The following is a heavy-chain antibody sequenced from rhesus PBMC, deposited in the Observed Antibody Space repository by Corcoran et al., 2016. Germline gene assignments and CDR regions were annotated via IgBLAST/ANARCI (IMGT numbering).Heavy chain of an antibody. J-gene: IGHJ4*01. Sequence: QLQLQESGPGLVKPSETLSVTCAVSGGSLSSSYWSWIRQAPGKGLEWIGYIYGSGSSTNYNPSLKSRVTLSGDTAKNQLSLKLSSVTTADTALYYCARGRDMGDYFDYWGQGVLVTVSS. CDR3: ARGRDMGDYFDY. V-gene: IGHV4-169*01. CDR1: GGSLSSSY. D-gene: IGHD3-34*01. CDR2: IYGSGSST.